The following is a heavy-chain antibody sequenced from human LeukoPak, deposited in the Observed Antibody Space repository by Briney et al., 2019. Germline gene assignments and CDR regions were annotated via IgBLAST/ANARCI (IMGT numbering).Heavy chain of an antibody. V-gene: IGHV3-30*02. CDR2: IRYDGSNK. J-gene: IGHJ3*02. D-gene: IGHD6-13*01. CDR3: AKDLGIAEPYAFDI. CDR1: GFTFSSYG. Sequence: GGSLRLSCAASGFTFSSYGMHWVRQAPGKGLEWVAFIRYDGSNKYYADSVKGRFTISRDNSKNTLYLRMNSLRAEDTAVYYCAKDLGIAEPYAFDIWGQGTMVTVSS.